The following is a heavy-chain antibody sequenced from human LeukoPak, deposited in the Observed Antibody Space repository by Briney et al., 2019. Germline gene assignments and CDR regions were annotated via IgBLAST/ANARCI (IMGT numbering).Heavy chain of an antibody. CDR3: ARVPGVYYDTLTGFGSGWFDP. CDR2: INHSGST. Sequence: SETLSLTCAVYGGSFSGYYWSWIRQPPGKGLEWIGEINHSGSTNYNPSLKSRVTISVDTSKNQFSLKLSSVTAADTAVYYCARVPGVYYDTLTGFGSGWFDPWGQGTLVTVSS. J-gene: IGHJ5*02. D-gene: IGHD3-9*01. V-gene: IGHV4-34*01. CDR1: GGSFSGYY.